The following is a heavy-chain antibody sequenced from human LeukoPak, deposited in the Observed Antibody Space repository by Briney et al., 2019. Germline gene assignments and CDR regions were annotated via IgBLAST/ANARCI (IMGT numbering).Heavy chain of an antibody. V-gene: IGHV4-59*08. CDR3: TRAGGSGSYSLFDY. CDR1: GGSISSYY. J-gene: IGHJ4*02. D-gene: IGHD1-26*01. CDR2: IYYGGST. Sequence: PSETLSLTCTVSGGSISSYYWSWIQQPPGKGLEWIGYIYYGGSTNYNPSLKSRVTISVDTSKNQFSLKLSSVTAADTAVYYCTRAGGSGSYSLFDYWGLGTLVTVSS.